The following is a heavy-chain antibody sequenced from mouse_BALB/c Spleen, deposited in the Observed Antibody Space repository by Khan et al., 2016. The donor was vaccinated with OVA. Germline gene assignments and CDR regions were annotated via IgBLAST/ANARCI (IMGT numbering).Heavy chain of an antibody. J-gene: IGHJ2*01. CDR2: ISSGGSYT. D-gene: IGHD2-10*02. Sequence: EVELVESGGGLVKPGGSLKLSCAASGFTFSNYTMSWVRQTPEQRLEWVATISSGGSYTYYPDSVKGRFTISRDNAMNTLNLQMSSLKSEDTAMDYCARDSIMRAAYFAYWGQGTTLTVSS. CDR1: GFTFSNYT. CDR3: ARDSIMRAAYFAY. V-gene: IGHV5-6-4*01.